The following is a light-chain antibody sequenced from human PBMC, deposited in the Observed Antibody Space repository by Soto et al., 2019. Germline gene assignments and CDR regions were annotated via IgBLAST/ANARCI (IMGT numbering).Light chain of an antibody. J-gene: IGLJ2*01. CDR1: SSDVGGYNY. CDR3: SSYAGSNTVV. CDR2: EVS. V-gene: IGLV2-8*01. Sequence: QSVLTQPPSAAGSPGQSGTISCTGTSSDVGGYNYVSWYQQHPGKAPKLMIYEVSKRPSGVPDRFSGSKSGNTDSLTVSGLQAEDEADYYFSSYAGSNTVVFGGGTQLTV.